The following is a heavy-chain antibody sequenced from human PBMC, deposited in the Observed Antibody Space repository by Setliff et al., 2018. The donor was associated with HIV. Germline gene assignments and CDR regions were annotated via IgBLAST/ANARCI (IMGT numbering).Heavy chain of an antibody. CDR3: ARGSFIGDYYYFDY. Sequence: SETLSLTCTVSGGSISEYYWSWIRQPPGKGLEWIGYIDYSGSTNYNASLKSRLTMSIDTSKSQFSLKLSSVTAADTAVYYCARGSFIGDYYYFDYWGQGTPVTVSS. CDR2: IDYSGST. V-gene: IGHV4-59*08. J-gene: IGHJ4*02. D-gene: IGHD3-10*01. CDR1: GGSISEYY.